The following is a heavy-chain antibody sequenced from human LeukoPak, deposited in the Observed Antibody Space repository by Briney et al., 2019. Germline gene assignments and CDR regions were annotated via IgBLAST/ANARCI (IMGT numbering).Heavy chain of an antibody. CDR3: ARGLEGSGWTYYYYGMDV. Sequence: ASVKVSCKASGYTFTSYDINWVRQATGQGLEWMGWMNPNSGNTGYAQKFQGRVTMTRNTSISTAYMELSSLRSEDTAVYYCARGLEGSGWTYYYYGMDVWGQGTTVTVSS. D-gene: IGHD6-19*01. J-gene: IGHJ6*02. CDR2: MNPNSGNT. V-gene: IGHV1-8*01. CDR1: GYTFTSYD.